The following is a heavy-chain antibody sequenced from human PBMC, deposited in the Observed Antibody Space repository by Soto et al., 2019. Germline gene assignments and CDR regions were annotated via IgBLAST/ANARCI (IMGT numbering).Heavy chain of an antibody. D-gene: IGHD6-19*01. J-gene: IGHJ4*02. Sequence: QVQLQQSGPGLVKPSQTLSLTCAISGASVSSNSAAWNWIRQSPSIGLEWLGRTYYRSKFYNDYAVSVKSRITLTPDTSQNHFSLQLNSVTPEDTAVYYCARGGSGWYFDFWGQGSLVTVSS. CDR2: TYYRSKFYN. CDR1: GASVSSNSAA. V-gene: IGHV6-1*01. CDR3: ARGGSGWYFDF.